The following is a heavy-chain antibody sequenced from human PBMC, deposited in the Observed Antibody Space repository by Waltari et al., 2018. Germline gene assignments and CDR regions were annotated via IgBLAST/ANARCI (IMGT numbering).Heavy chain of an antibody. CDR3: ATESLGAGHRYFEV. V-gene: IGHV3-74*01. Sequence: EAQLVESGGDVVQPGGSLRLSCVGSGFIFSTYWMHWLRQDPGKGLVWVSRSTGDGAITVYADSVKGRFTISRDNARNTLSLEMNNVRDEDTAIYYCATESLGAGHRYFEVWGRGTLVTVSS. CDR2: STGDGAIT. D-gene: IGHD7-27*01. CDR1: GFIFSTYW. J-gene: IGHJ2*01.